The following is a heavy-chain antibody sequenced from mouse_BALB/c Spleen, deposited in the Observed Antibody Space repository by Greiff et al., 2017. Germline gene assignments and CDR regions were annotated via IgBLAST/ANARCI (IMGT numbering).Heavy chain of an antibody. CDR1: GFTFSSFG. D-gene: IGHD4-1*01. Sequence: EVKLVESGGGLVQPGGSRKLSCAASGFTFSSFGMHWVRQAPEKGLEWVAYISSGSSTIYYADTVKGRFTISRDNPKNTLFLQMTSLRSEDTAMYYCARRDNWGYFDYWGQGTTLTVSS. J-gene: IGHJ2*01. V-gene: IGHV5-17*02. CDR3: ARRDNWGYFDY. CDR2: ISSGSSTI.